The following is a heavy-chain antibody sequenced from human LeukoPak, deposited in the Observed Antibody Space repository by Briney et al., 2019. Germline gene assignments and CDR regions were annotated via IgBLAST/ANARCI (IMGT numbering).Heavy chain of an antibody. CDR1: GGPFSDYY. CDR2: INHSGST. V-gene: IGHV4-34*01. D-gene: IGHD5-24*01. J-gene: IGHJ4*02. Sequence: SETLSLTCAVYGGPFSDYYWSWIRQPPGKGLEWIGRINHSGSTNYSPSLKSRATISVETSKSQFSLKLNSMTAADTAVYYCARGEGARDGYNYEGPFYFDYWGQGTLVTVSS. CDR3: ARGEGARDGYNYEGPFYFDY.